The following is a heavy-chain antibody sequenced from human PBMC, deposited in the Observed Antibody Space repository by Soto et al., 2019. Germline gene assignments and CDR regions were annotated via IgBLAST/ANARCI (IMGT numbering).Heavy chain of an antibody. D-gene: IGHD3-3*01. J-gene: IGHJ6*02. CDR1: GFTFSSYG. Sequence: GGSLRLSCAASGFTFSSYGMHWVRQAPGKGLEWVAVISYDGSNKYYADSVKGRFTISRDNSKNTLYLQMNSLRAEDTAVYYCAKDRGITIFGVVTYYYYGMDVWGQGTTVTVSS. CDR3: AKDRGITIFGVVTYYYYGMDV. CDR2: ISYDGSNK. V-gene: IGHV3-30*18.